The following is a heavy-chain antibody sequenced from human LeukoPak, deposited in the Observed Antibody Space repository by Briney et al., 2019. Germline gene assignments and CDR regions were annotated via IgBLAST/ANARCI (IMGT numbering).Heavy chain of an antibody. D-gene: IGHD2-21*02. Sequence: GGSLRLSCAASGFTFSSYGMHWVRQAPGKGLEWVAFIRYDGSNKYYADSVKGRFTISRDNSKNTLYLQMNSLRAEDTAVYYCARVPVVTAISGWFDPWGQGTLVTVSS. CDR3: ARVPVVTAISGWFDP. J-gene: IGHJ5*02. V-gene: IGHV3-30*02. CDR1: GFTFSSYG. CDR2: IRYDGSNK.